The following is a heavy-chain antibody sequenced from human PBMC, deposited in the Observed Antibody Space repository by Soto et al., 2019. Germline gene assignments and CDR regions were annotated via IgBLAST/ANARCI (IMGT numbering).Heavy chain of an antibody. CDR1: GFTFRTYA. D-gene: IGHD3-3*01. CDR3: ADGGEWSFNFVY. CDR2: ISASGDNS. J-gene: IGHJ4*02. Sequence: GGPLRLSGAASGFTFRTYAMSWVRQAPGKGLEWVVGISASGDNSYYADSVKGRFTISRDNSKGTLYLQMNNLRAEDTAVYYCADGGEWSFNFVYWGQGTLVTVSS. V-gene: IGHV3-23*01.